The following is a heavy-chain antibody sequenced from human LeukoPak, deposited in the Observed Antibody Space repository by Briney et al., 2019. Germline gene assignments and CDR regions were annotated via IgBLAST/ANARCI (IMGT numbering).Heavy chain of an antibody. CDR2: IFTNGNT. CDR1: GFSVSTNY. J-gene: IGHJ5*02. V-gene: IGHV3-66*01. D-gene: IGHD3-10*01. Sequence: GGPLRLSCAASGFSVSTNYMSWVRQAPGKGLEWVSVIFTNGNTKYADSVKGRFTISRDNSKNMLYLQMNSLRAEDTAVYYCARDHYGLTSYPNPWGQGTLVTVSS. CDR3: ARDHYGLTSYPNP.